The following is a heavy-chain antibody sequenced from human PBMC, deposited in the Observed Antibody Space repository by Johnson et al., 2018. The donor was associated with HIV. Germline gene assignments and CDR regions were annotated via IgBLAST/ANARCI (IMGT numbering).Heavy chain of an antibody. Sequence: VQLVESGGGLVQPGGSLRLSCAASGFTFSSYAMSWVRQAPGKGLEWVPAISGSGGTTYYADSVTGRFTISRDNSKNTLYLQMNSLRAEDTAVYYCAAPSLGGATFDAFDIWGQGTMVTVSS. CDR3: AAPSLGGATFDAFDI. V-gene: IGHV3-23*04. CDR1: GFTFSSYA. D-gene: IGHD1-26*01. CDR2: ISGSGGTT. J-gene: IGHJ3*02.